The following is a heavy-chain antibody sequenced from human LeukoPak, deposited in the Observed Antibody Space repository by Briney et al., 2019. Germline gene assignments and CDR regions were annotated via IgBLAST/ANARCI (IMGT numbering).Heavy chain of an antibody. CDR2: MNPNSDNT. J-gene: IGHJ4*02. Sequence: ASVKVSCKASGYTFTSYDINWVRQATGQGLEWTGWMNPNSDNTGYAQKFQGRVTMTRTTSISTAYMELSSLRSEDTAVYYCARRGVGTHFDYWGQGSLVTVSS. V-gene: IGHV1-8*01. CDR3: ARRGVGTHFDY. D-gene: IGHD1-1*01. CDR1: GYTFTSYD.